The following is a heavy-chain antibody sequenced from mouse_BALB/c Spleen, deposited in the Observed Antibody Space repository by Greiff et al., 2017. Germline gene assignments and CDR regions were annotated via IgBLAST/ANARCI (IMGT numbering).Heavy chain of an antibody. V-gene: IGHV5-6-5*01. J-gene: IGHJ2*01. D-gene: IGHD2-3*01. Sequence: EVMLVESGGGLVKPGGSLKLSCSASGFTFSSYAMSWVRQTPEKRLEWVASISSGGSTYYPDSVKGRFTISRDNARNILYLQMSSLRSEDTAMYYCARGEGDDGWYFDYWGQGTTLTVSS. CDR2: ISSGGST. CDR1: GFTFSSYA. CDR3: ARGEGDDGWYFDY.